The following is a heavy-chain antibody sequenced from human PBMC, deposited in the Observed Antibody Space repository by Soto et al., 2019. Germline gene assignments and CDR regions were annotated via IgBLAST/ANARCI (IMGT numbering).Heavy chain of an antibody. Sequence: SETLSLTCTVSGGSISSYYWSWIRQPPGKGLEWIGYIYYSGSTNYNPSLKSRVTISVDTSKNQFSLKLSSVTAADTAVYYCARGYKITFGGVIDWGFDYWGQGTLVTVSS. CDR1: GGSISSYY. CDR3: ARGYKITFGGVIDWGFDY. J-gene: IGHJ4*02. CDR2: IYYSGST. D-gene: IGHD3-16*02. V-gene: IGHV4-59*01.